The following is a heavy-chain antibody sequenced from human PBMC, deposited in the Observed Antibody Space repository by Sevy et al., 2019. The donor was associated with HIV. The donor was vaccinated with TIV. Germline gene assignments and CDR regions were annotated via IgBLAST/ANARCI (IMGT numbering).Heavy chain of an antibody. CDR1: GFTFDDYT. J-gene: IGHJ4*02. D-gene: IGHD4-17*01. V-gene: IGHV3-43*01. Sequence: GGSLRLFCAASGFTFDDYTMHWVRQAPGKGLEWVSLISWDGGSTYYADSVKGRFTISRDNSKNSLYLQMNSLRTEDTALYYCAKGLGRDGYNDYVFDYWGQGTLVTVSS. CDR2: ISWDGGST. CDR3: AKGLGRDGYNDYVFDY.